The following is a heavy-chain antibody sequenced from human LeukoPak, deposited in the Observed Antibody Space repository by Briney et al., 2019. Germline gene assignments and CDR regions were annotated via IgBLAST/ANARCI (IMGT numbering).Heavy chain of an antibody. Sequence: SETLSLTCTVSGGSISSYYWGWIRQPAGKGLEWIGRIYTGGSTNYNPSLRSRVTMSVDTSKNQFSLKLSSVTPAETAVDYCARDYYDTSGLLTKYYFDYWGQGTLVTVSS. D-gene: IGHD3-22*01. CDR3: ARDYYDTSGLLTKYYFDY. J-gene: IGHJ4*02. CDR2: IYTGGST. V-gene: IGHV4-4*07. CDR1: GGSISSYY.